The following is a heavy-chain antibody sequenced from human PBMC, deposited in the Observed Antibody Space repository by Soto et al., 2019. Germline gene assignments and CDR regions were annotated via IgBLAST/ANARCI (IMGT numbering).Heavy chain of an antibody. CDR1: GGSISSGGYY. CDR3: ARAKSGDFDP. Sequence: SETLSLTCTVSGGSISSGGYYWSWIRQHPGKGLEWIGYIYYSGSTYYNPSLKSRVTISVDTSKNQFSLKLSSVTAADTAVYYCARAKSGDFDPWGQGTLVTVSS. D-gene: IGHD3-10*01. V-gene: IGHV4-31*03. CDR2: IYYSGST. J-gene: IGHJ5*02.